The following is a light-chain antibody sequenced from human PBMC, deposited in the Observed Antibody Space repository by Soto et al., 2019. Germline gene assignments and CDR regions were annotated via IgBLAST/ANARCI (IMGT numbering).Light chain of an antibody. CDR3: ATWDSSLSLWM. V-gene: IGLV1-51*01. CDR1: GSNIGNNY. J-gene: IGLJ3*02. CDR2: DNN. Sequence: QSVLTQPPSVSVAPGQTVTISCSGSGSNIGNNYISWYQQVPGTAPKLLIYDNNKRPSGIPDRFSGSNSGTSATLGITGLQTGDEADYYCATWDSSLSLWMFGGGTKLTVL.